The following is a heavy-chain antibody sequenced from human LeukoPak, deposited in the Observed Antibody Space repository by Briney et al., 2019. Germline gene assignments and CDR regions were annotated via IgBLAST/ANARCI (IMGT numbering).Heavy chain of an antibody. Sequence: GGPLRLSCAASGFTFSSYWMHWVRQAPGKGLVWVARISSDGSSTTYADSVKGRFTISRDNAKNPLYLQMNSLRAEDTAVYYCAELGITMIGGVWGKGTTVTISS. D-gene: IGHD3-10*02. CDR2: ISSDGSST. CDR3: AELGITMIGGV. J-gene: IGHJ6*04. CDR1: GFTFSSYW. V-gene: IGHV3-74*03.